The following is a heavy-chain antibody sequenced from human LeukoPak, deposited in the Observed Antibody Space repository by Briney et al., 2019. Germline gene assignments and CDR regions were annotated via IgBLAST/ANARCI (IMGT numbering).Heavy chain of an antibody. D-gene: IGHD2-2*02. V-gene: IGHV3-23*01. CDR3: AKASVAIPQYCNS. Sequence: GGSLRLSCEASGFTFWNYAMNWVRQAPGKGLEWVSTISGTGSSTYYADSAKGRFTISRDNSKNTLFLQLNSLTAADTAMYFCAKASVAIPQYCNSWGQGTLVTVSS. J-gene: IGHJ5*02. CDR1: GFTFWNYA. CDR2: ISGTGSST.